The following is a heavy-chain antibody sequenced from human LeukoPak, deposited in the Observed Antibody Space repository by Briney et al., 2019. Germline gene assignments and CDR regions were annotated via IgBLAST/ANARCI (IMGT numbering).Heavy chain of an antibody. Sequence: SETLSLTCAVYGGSFSGYYWSWIRQPPGKGLEWIGEINHRGSTNYNPSLKSRVTISVDTSKNQFSRNLSSVTAADTAVYYCARGGLVRRFDFWGQGILVTVSS. V-gene: IGHV4-34*01. D-gene: IGHD3-10*01. CDR1: GGSFSGYY. CDR3: ARGGLVRRFDF. CDR2: INHRGST. J-gene: IGHJ4*02.